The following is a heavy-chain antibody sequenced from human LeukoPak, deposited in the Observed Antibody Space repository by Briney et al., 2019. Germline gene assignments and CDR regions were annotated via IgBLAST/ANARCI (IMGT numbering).Heavy chain of an antibody. Sequence: SETLSLTCTVSGGAISSYYWSWIRQPPGKGLEWIGYIYYSGSTNYNPSLKSRVTISVDTSKNQFSLKLSSVTAADTAVYYCARLHRGEEAFDIWGQGTMVTVSS. D-gene: IGHD2-21*01. J-gene: IGHJ3*02. CDR2: IYYSGST. CDR1: GGAISSYY. CDR3: ARLHRGEEAFDI. V-gene: IGHV4-59*01.